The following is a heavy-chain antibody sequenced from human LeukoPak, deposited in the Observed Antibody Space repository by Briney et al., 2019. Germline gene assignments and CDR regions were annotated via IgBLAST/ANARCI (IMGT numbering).Heavy chain of an antibody. CDR1: GFSLSTSGVG. D-gene: IGHD3-3*01. CDR2: IYWDDGK. V-gene: IGHV2-5*02. Sequence: SGPTLVKPTQTLTLTCTFSGFSLSTSGVGVGWIRQSPGKTLEWLALIYWDDGKRYSPSLKSRLTITKDTSRDQVALTMTNMDPVDTATYYRAHSRLTFTEWFLPQFDYWGQGTLVTVSS. CDR3: AHSRLTFTEWFLPQFDY. J-gene: IGHJ4*02.